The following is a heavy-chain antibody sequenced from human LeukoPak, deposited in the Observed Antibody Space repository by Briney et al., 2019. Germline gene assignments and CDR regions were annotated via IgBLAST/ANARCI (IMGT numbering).Heavy chain of an antibody. Sequence: SETLSLTCAVYGGSFSGYYWSWIRQPPGKGLEWIGEINHSGSTNYNPSLKSRVTISVDTSKNQFSLKLSSVTAADTAVYYCARGRPLTTPYYFDYWGQGTLVTVSS. J-gene: IGHJ4*02. V-gene: IGHV4-34*01. CDR1: GGSFSGYY. D-gene: IGHD3-9*01. CDR2: INHSGST. CDR3: ARGRPLTTPYYFDY.